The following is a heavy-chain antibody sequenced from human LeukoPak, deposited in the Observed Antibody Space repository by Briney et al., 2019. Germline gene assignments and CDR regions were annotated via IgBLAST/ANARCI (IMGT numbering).Heavy chain of an antibody. J-gene: IGHJ4*02. V-gene: IGHV3-21*01. CDR3: ARGEYGSGSYHIDY. CDR1: GFTFGDYA. Sequence: GGSLRLSCTASGFTFGDYAISWVRQAPGTGLEWVSFISSSSSYIYYADSVRGRFTISRDNAKNSLYLQMNSLRAEDTAVYYCARGEYGSGSYHIDYWGQGTLVTVSS. CDR2: ISSSSSYI. D-gene: IGHD3-10*01.